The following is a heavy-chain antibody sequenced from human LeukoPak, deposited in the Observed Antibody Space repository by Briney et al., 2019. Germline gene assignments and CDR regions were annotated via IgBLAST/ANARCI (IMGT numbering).Heavy chain of an antibody. V-gene: IGHV3-23*01. Sequence: GGSLRLSCAASGFTLSSYAMNWVRQAPGKGLEWVSIISASGGSTYYADSVRGRFTISRDNSKNTLYLQMSTLRAEDTAVYYCAKVLGTYGSSGYAWYFDHWGQGILVTVSS. J-gene: IGHJ4*02. CDR2: ISASGGST. D-gene: IGHD6-13*01. CDR1: GFTLSSYA. CDR3: AKVLGTYGSSGYAWYFDH.